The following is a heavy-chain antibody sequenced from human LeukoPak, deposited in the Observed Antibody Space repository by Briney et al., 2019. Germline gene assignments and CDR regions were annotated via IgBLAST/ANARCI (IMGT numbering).Heavy chain of an antibody. CDR2: ISSSGSTI. J-gene: IGHJ5*02. CDR1: GFTFSSYE. V-gene: IGHV3-48*03. D-gene: IGHD6-25*01. Sequence: GGSLRLSCAASGFTFSSYEMNWVRQAPGKGLEWVSYISSSGSTIYYADSVKGRFTISRDNAQNSLYLQMNSLRAEDTAVYYCARELLYSSGWHNWFDPWGQGTLVTVSS. CDR3: ARELLYSSGWHNWFDP.